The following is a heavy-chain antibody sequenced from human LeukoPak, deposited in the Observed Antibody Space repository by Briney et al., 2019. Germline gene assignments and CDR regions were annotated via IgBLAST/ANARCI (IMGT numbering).Heavy chain of an antibody. CDR2: IYTSGST. Sequence: PSETLSLTCTVSGGSISSYYWSWIRQPAGKGLEWIGRIYTSGSTNYNPSLKSRVTMSVDTSKNQFSLKLSSVTAADTAVYYCARSYYDILTGYSYYFDYWGQGTLVTVSS. J-gene: IGHJ4*02. CDR1: GGSISSYY. CDR3: ARSYYDILTGYSYYFDY. V-gene: IGHV4-4*07. D-gene: IGHD3-9*01.